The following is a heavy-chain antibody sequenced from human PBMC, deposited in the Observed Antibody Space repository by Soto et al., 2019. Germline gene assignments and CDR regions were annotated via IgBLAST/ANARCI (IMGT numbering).Heavy chain of an antibody. CDR1: GFSVSTSH. J-gene: IGHJ4*02. CDR3: AKEAVPSITLLLLNY. Sequence: GGSLRLSCAAAGFSVSTSHISWVRQAPGKGLEWVSVIYSGGATHYAVSVKGRLIISRDKSKNTVDLQMNSLRAEDTAVYYCAKEAVPSITLLLLNYWGQGTLVTVSS. CDR2: IYSGGAT. V-gene: IGHV3-66*01. D-gene: IGHD3-22*01.